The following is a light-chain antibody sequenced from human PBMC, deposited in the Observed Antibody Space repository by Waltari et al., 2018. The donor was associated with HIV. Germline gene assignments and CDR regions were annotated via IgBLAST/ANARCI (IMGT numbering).Light chain of an antibody. Sequence: QSALTQPPSASGSPGQSVTIFCPGTSSDVGGYNYVSWYQQHPDKAPKLIIFEVNKRPSGFPDRFSGSKSGNTASLTVSGLQAEDEADYYCSSYAGSDSPYVFGSGTTVTVL. CDR2: EVN. V-gene: IGLV2-8*01. J-gene: IGLJ1*01. CDR1: SSDVGGYNY. CDR3: SSYAGSDSPYV.